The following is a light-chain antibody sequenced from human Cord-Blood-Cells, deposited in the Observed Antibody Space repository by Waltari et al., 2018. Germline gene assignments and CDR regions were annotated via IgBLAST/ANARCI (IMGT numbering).Light chain of an antibody. CDR1: SSAVGGYNY. Sequence: QSALTQPRSVSGSPGQSVTISCTGTSSAVGGYNYDSWYQQHPVKAPKLMIYDVSKLPAGVPDRFSGSKAGHTACLTISGLQAEDEADYYCGSYAGNYVFGTGTKVTVL. J-gene: IGLJ1*01. CDR3: GSYAGNYV. CDR2: DVS. V-gene: IGLV2-11*01.